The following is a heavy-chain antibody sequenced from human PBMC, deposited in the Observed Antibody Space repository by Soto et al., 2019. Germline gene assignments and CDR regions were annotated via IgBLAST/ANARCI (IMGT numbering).Heavy chain of an antibody. CDR2: INSDGSST. Sequence: LLRPGGSLSLSCAASGFTFSSYWMHWVRQAPGKGLVWVSRINSDGSSTSYADSVKGRFTISRDNAKNTLYLQMNSLRAEDTAVYYCATNRYYDFWSGSTGGDYWGQGTLVTVSS. CDR3: ATNRYYDFWSGSTGGDY. V-gene: IGHV3-74*01. J-gene: IGHJ4*02. D-gene: IGHD3-3*01. CDR1: GFTFSSYW.